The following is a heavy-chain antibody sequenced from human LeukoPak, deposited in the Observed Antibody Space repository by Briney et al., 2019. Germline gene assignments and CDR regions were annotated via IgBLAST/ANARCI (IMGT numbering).Heavy chain of an antibody. D-gene: IGHD3-22*01. Sequence: GGSLRLSCAASGFTFSSYSMNWVRQAPGKGLEWASYISSSSSTIYYADSVKGRFTISRDNAKNSLYLQMNSLRAEDTAVYYCARENYYDSSGLPDFDYWGQGTLVTVSS. CDR1: GFTFSSYS. V-gene: IGHV3-48*04. CDR2: ISSSSSTI. CDR3: ARENYYDSSGLPDFDY. J-gene: IGHJ4*02.